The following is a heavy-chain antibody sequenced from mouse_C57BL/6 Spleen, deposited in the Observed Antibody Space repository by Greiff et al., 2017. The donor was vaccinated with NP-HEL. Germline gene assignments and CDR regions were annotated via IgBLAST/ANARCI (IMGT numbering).Heavy chain of an antibody. Sequence: VQLQQPGAELVKPGASVKLSCKASGYTFTSYWMHWVKQRPGQGLEWIGMIHPNSGSTNYNEKFKSKATLTVDKSSSTAYMQLSSLTSEDSAVYYCARGGGNYVFWYFDVWGTGTTVTVSS. CDR3: ARGGGNYVFWYFDV. J-gene: IGHJ1*03. CDR2: IHPNSGST. D-gene: IGHD2-1*01. CDR1: GYTFTSYW. V-gene: IGHV1-64*01.